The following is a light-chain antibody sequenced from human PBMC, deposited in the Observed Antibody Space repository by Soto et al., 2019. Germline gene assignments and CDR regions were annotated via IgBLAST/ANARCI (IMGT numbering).Light chain of an antibody. J-gene: IGKJ4*01. CDR2: GAS. CDR3: QQYGTSFFT. CDR1: QSVPSGY. V-gene: IGKV3-20*01. Sequence: EIVLTQSPGTLSLSPGERATISCRASQSVPSGYVAWFQQKSGQAPRLLIYGASTRATGIPDRFSGSGSGTDFTLTISRLEPEDFVVYLCQQYGTSFFTFGGGTKVDIK.